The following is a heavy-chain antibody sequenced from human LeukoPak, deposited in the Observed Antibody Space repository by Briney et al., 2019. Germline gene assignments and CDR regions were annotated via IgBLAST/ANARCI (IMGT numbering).Heavy chain of an antibody. D-gene: IGHD1-1*01. Sequence: VASVKVSCKASGYTFTGYYMHWVRQAPGQGLEWMGRINPNSGATLYAQKFQGRVTMTRDTSINTAYMELSSLRSDDTAVYYCTRAKRVIFDYWGQGTLVTVSS. CDR1: GYTFTGYY. CDR2: INPNSGAT. V-gene: IGHV1-2*06. CDR3: TRAKRVIFDY. J-gene: IGHJ4*02.